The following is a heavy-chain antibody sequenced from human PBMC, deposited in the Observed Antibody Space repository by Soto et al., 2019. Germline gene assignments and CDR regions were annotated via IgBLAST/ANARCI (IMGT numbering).Heavy chain of an antibody. D-gene: IGHD6-6*01. V-gene: IGHV1-2*04. J-gene: IGHJ6*03. CDR2: INPNSGGT. CDR1: GYTFTGYY. CDR3: ARAGVAARSYYYYYMDV. Sequence: ASVKVSCKASGYTFTGYYMHWVRQAPVQGLEWMGWINPNSGGTNYAQKFQGWVTMTRDTSISTAYMELSRLRSDDTAVYYCARAGVAARSYYYYYMDVWSQGTTVTVSS.